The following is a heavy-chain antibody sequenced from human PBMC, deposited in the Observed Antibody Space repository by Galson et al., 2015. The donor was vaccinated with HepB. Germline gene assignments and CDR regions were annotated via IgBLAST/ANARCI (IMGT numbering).Heavy chain of an antibody. V-gene: IGHV1-18*01. CDR2: ISNGNT. D-gene: IGHD2-2*01. CDR1: GYTFTTCG. Sequence: SVKVSCKADGYTFTTCGVSWVRQAPGQGLEWMGRISNGNTDYAQKVQGRVTMTTDASTNTAYMELRSLRAEDTAIYFCAREGVVAAADYWGQGTLVTVSS. CDR3: AREGVVAAADY. J-gene: IGHJ4*02.